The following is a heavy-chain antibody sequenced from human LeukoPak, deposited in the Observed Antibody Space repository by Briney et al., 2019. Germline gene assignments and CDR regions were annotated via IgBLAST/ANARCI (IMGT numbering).Heavy chain of an antibody. J-gene: IGHJ4*02. CDR1: GFTFSSHW. Sequence: GGSLRLSCVGSGFTFSSHWMSWVRQAPGKGPEWVANIKQDGREKHYVDSVKGRFTISRDNAKSSLYLQMNSLRAEDTAVYYCTRDEAAATNWGQGTLATVS. CDR3: TRDEAAATN. CDR2: IKQDGREK. D-gene: IGHD6-13*01. V-gene: IGHV3-7*01.